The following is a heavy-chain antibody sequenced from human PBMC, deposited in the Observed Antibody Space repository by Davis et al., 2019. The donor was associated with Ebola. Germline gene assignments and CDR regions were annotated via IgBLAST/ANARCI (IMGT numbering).Heavy chain of an antibody. D-gene: IGHD1-14*01. CDR3: ARDLPGGDWYFDL. Sequence: GGSLRLSCSGTGFTFSGYAMHWVRQAPGTGLEYVSSINSNGRSTYYADSVKGRFTISRDNSKNTLYLQMSSLRAEDTAVYYCARDLPGGDWYFDLWGRGTLVTVSS. V-gene: IGHV3-64*04. CDR2: INSNGRST. CDR1: GFTFSGYA. J-gene: IGHJ2*01.